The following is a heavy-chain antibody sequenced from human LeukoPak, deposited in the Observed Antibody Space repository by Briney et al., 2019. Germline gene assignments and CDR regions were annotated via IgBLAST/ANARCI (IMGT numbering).Heavy chain of an antibody. CDR1: GFSFSTYS. J-gene: IGHJ4*02. CDR3: VDGYNLGY. D-gene: IGHD5-24*01. CDR2: ITSTSSYI. V-gene: IGHV3-21*01. Sequence: GGSLRLSCAASGFSFSTYSMNWVRQAPGKGLEWVSSITSTSSYIFYAESVKGRFTISRDNAKNTLYLQMNSLRAEDTAVYYCVDGYNLGYWGQGTLVTVSS.